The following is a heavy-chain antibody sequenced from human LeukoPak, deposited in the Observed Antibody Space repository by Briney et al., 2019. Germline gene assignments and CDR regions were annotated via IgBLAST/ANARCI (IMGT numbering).Heavy chain of an antibody. CDR1: GFTFSSYW. CDR3: AKDFGQEIDY. Sequence: GGSLRLSCAASGFTFSSYWMSWVRQAPGKGLEWVANIKQDGSEKYYVDSVKGRFTISRDNAKSSLWLQMNSLRAEDAAVYYCAKDFGQEIDYWGQGALVTVSS. CDR2: IKQDGSEK. J-gene: IGHJ4*02. D-gene: IGHD3-10*01. V-gene: IGHV3-7*01.